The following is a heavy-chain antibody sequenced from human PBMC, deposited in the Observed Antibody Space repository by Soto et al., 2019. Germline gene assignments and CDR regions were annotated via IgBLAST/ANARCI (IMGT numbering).Heavy chain of an antibody. CDR3: ARDLDYYDSSGYYYGMDV. D-gene: IGHD3-22*01. CDR2: IWYDGSNK. V-gene: IGHV3-33*01. CDR1: GFTFSSYG. J-gene: IGHJ6*02. Sequence: SLRLSCAASGFTFSSYGMHWVRQAPGKGLEWVAVIWYDGSNKYYADSVKGRFTISRDNSKNTLYLQMNSLRAEGTAVYYCARDLDYYDSSGYYYGMDVWGQGTTVTVSS.